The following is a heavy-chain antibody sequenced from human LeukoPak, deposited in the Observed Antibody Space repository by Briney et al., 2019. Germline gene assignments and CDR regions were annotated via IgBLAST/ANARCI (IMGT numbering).Heavy chain of an antibody. V-gene: IGHV3-23*01. CDR1: GFTFSSYA. Sequence: PGGSLRLSCAASGFTFSSYAMSWVRQAPGKGLEWVSAISGSGGSTYYADSVKGRFTISRDNSKNTLYLQMNSLRAEDTAVYYCARLNTGVYAFDIWGQGTMVTVSS. CDR2: ISGSGGST. J-gene: IGHJ3*02. CDR3: ARLNTGVYAFDI. D-gene: IGHD3-10*01.